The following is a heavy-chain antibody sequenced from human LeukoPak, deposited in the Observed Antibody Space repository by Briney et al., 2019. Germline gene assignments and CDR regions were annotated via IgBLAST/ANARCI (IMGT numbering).Heavy chain of an antibody. D-gene: IGHD6-13*01. CDR3: ARDKIPSAGTPRGFDP. CDR1: GFTFSSYS. J-gene: IGHJ5*02. CDR2: ISSTSSYI. V-gene: IGHV3-21*01. Sequence: GGSLRLSCVASGFTFSSYSISWVRQAPGKGLEWVSSISSTSSYIYYAASVKGRFTISRDNAKSSLYLQMNSLRAEDTAVYYCARDKIPSAGTPRGFDPWGQGTLVTVSS.